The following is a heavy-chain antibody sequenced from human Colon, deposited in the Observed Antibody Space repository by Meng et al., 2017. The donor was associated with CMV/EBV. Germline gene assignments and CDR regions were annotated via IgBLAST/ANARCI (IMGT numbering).Heavy chain of an antibody. CDR2: VYYSGSA. V-gene: IGHV4-59*11. J-gene: IGHJ4*02. CDR3: ARGVGHATNNSLDH. Sequence: SETLSLTCTVSGDSLRGHYWSWIRQPPGKGLEWMGYVYYSGSATYSLSLRSRITISVDTSRNQISLNLRSVTAADTAMYFCARGVGHATNNSLDHWGQGTLVTVSS. CDR1: GDSLRGHY. D-gene: IGHD1-1*01.